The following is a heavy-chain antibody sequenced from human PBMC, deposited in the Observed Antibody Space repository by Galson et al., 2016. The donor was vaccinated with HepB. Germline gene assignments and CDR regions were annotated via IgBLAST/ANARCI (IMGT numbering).Heavy chain of an antibody. D-gene: IGHD3-10*01. Sequence: QSGAEVTKPGESLKISCRASGYSFTTHWIVWVRQMPRKGLEWMGITHPGDSDTRYSPSFRGQVTISADRSSNTAYLQWGSLKASDTAMYYCAVAGITSSSGFDIWGQGTMVSVSS. CDR1: GYSFTTHW. J-gene: IGHJ3*02. V-gene: IGHV5-51*01. CDR2: THPGDSDT. CDR3: AVAGITSSSGFDI.